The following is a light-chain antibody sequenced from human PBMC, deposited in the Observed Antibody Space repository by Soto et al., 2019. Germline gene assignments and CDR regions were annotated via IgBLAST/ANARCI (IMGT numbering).Light chain of an antibody. CDR2: HAS. J-gene: IGKJ4*01. Sequence: DIQMTQSPSTLPASVGDRVTITCRASQSISNWLAWYQQKPGTAPKVLIYHASNLQSGVPSRFSGSQSGTEFTLTITSLLPDDFATYFCQQYSSYSLPTFGGGTKVDIK. V-gene: IGKV1-5*01. CDR1: QSISNW. CDR3: QQYSSYSLPT.